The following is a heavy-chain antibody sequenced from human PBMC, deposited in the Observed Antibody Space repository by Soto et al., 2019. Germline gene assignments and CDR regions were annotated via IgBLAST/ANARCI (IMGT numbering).Heavy chain of an antibody. CDR2: IYYSGST. CDR3: VRVARGTGITCWFDP. CDR1: GGSISSSSYY. Sequence: QLQLQESGPGLVKPSETLSLTCTVSGGSISSSSYYWGWIRQPPGKGLEWIGSIYYSGSTYYNPSLKSRVTLAAATSKNQSSLKLSPVTAADTAVYYWVRVARGTGITCWFDPWGQGTLVTVSS. V-gene: IGHV4-39*01. D-gene: IGHD1-7*01. J-gene: IGHJ5*02.